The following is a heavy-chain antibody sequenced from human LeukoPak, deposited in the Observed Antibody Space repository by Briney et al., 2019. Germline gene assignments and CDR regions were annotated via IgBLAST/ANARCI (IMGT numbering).Heavy chain of an antibody. CDR2: ISSSSSYI. CDR3: AREAARGDY. D-gene: IGHD6-6*01. CDR1: GFTLSSYS. Sequence: PGGSLRLSCAASGFTLSSYSMNWVRQAPGKGLEWVSSISSSSSYIYYADSVEGRFTISRDNAKNSLYLQMNSLRAEDTAVYYCAREAARGDYWGQGTLVTVSS. V-gene: IGHV3-21*01. J-gene: IGHJ4*02.